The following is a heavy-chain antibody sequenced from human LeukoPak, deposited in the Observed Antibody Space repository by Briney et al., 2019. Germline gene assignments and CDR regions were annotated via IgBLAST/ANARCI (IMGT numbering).Heavy chain of an antibody. D-gene: IGHD2-2*01. V-gene: IGHV4-38-2*01. CDR1: GYSFSSGYY. Sequence: SETLSLTCAVSGYSFSSGYYWGWIRRPPGKGLEGIGSIYHSGSTHYNPSLKSRVTMSVDTSKNQFSLKLSSVTAADTAVYYCARNRTSSYFDYWGQGTLVTVSS. CDR2: IYHSGST. J-gene: IGHJ4*02. CDR3: ARNRTSSYFDY.